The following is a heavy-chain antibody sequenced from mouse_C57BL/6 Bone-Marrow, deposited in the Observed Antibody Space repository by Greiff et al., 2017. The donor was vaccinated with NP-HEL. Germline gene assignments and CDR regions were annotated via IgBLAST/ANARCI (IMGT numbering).Heavy chain of an antibody. Sequence: VHVKQSGAELVRPGASVKLSCTASGFNIKDDYMHWVKQRPEQGLEWIGWIDPENGDTEYASKFQGKATITADTSSNTAYLQLSSLTSEDTAVYYCTTNGYYGWFAYWGQGTLVTVSA. CDR1: GFNIKDDY. J-gene: IGHJ3*01. CDR2: IDPENGDT. V-gene: IGHV14-4*01. CDR3: TTNGYYGWFAY. D-gene: IGHD2-3*01.